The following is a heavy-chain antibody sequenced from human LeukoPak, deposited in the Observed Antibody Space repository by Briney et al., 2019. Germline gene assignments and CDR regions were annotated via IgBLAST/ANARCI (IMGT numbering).Heavy chain of an antibody. V-gene: IGHV4-59*01. CDR1: GGSISSYY. J-gene: IGHJ4*02. Sequence: SETLSLTCTVSGGSISSYYWSWIRQPPGKGLEWIGYIYYSGSTNYNPSLKSRVTISVDTSKNQFSLKLSSVTAADAAVYYCARTVGATTFDYWGQGTLVTVSS. D-gene: IGHD1-26*01. CDR2: IYYSGST. CDR3: ARTVGATTFDY.